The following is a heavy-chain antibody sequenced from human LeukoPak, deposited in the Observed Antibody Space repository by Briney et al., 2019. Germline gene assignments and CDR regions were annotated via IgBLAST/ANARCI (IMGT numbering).Heavy chain of an antibody. CDR1: GGSISSSSYY. D-gene: IGHD6-13*01. V-gene: IGHV4-39*01. CDR3: ARTYSSWYAHSWFDP. CDR2: IYYSGST. Sequence: SETLSLTCTVSGGSISSSSYYWGWIRQPPGKGLEWIGSIYYSGSTYYNPSLKSRVTISVDTSKNQFSLKLSSVTAADTAVYYCARTYSSWYAHSWFDPWGQGTLVTVSS. J-gene: IGHJ5*02.